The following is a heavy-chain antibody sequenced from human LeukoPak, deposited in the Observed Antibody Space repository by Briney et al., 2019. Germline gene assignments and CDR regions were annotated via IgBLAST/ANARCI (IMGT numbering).Heavy chain of an antibody. CDR2: IYYSGST. J-gene: IGHJ5*02. D-gene: IGHD3-10*01. CDR1: GGSISSSSYY. Sequence: TSETLSLTCTVSGGSISSSSYYWGWIRQPPGKGLEWIGSIYYSGSTYYNPSLKSRVTISVDTSKNQFSLKLSSVTAADTAVYYCAREGLNMVRGVIPKEAWGWFDPWGQGTLVTVSS. V-gene: IGHV4-39*02. CDR3: AREGLNMVRGVIPKEAWGWFDP.